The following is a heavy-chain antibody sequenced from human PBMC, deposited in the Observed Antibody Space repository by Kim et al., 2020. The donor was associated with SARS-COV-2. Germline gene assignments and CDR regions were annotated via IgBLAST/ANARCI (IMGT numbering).Heavy chain of an antibody. V-gene: IGHV3-30*04. CDR3: ARDLRIAAAGIRTSLYYYYGMDV. CDR2: ISYDGSNK. J-gene: IGHJ6*02. Sequence: GGSLRLSCAASGFTFSSYAMHWVRQAPGKGLEWVAVISYDGSNKYYVDSVKGRFTISRDNSKNTLYLQMNSLKAEDTAVYYCARDLRIAAAGIRTSLYYYYGMDVWGQGTTVTVSS. D-gene: IGHD6-13*01. CDR1: GFTFSSYA.